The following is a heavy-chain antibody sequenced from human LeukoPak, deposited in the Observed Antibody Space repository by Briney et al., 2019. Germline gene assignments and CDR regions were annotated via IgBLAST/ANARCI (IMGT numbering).Heavy chain of an antibody. J-gene: IGHJ4*02. CDR3: AREYYSGSDFDY. CDR2: INPNSGGT. CDR1: GYTFTGYY. D-gene: IGHD1-26*01. V-gene: IGHV1-2*02. Sequence: ASVKVSCKASGYTFTGYYMHWVRQAPGQGLEWMGWINPNSGGTNYAQKFQGRVTMTRDTSIRTAYMELSRLRSDDTAVYYCAREYYSGSDFDYWGQGTLVTVSS.